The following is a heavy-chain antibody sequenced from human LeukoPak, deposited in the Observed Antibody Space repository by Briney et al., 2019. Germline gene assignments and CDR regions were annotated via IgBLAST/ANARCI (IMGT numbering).Heavy chain of an antibody. D-gene: IGHD2-15*01. CDR1: GGSISSGDYY. J-gene: IGHJ5*02. CDR2: IYYSGST. CDR3: ARDLQEDRRFDP. V-gene: IGHV4-30-4*01. Sequence: SSETLSLTCTVSGGSISSGDYYWSWIRQPPGKGLEWIGYIYYSGSTYYNPSLKSRVTISVDTSKNQFSLKLSSVTAADTAVYYCARDLQEDRRFDPWGQGTLVTVSS.